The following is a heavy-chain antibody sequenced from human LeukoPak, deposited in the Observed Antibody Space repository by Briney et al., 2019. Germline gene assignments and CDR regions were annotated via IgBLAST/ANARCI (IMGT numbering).Heavy chain of an antibody. D-gene: IGHD3-22*01. Sequence: SQTLSLTCTVSGGSISSGNYYWSWIRQPAGKGLEWIGRIYTSGSTNYNPSLKSRVTMSVDTSENQFSLKLSSVTAADTAEYYCASSYYDNSGYSIPFDYWGQGTLVTVSS. V-gene: IGHV4-61*02. CDR3: ASSYYDNSGYSIPFDY. J-gene: IGHJ4*02. CDR1: GGSISSGNYY. CDR2: IYTSGST.